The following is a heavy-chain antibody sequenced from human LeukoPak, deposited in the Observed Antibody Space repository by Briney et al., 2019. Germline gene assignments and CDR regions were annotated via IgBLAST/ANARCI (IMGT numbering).Heavy chain of an antibody. D-gene: IGHD3-10*01. Sequence: GASVKVSCKASGYTFTSYGISWVRQAPGQGLEWMGWISAYNGNTNYAQKLQGRVTMTTDPSTSTAYMELRSLRSDDTAVYYCARVLTTMVRGASPIYYYYGMDVWGQGTTVTVSS. CDR1: GYTFTSYG. V-gene: IGHV1-18*01. CDR2: ISAYNGNT. CDR3: ARVLTTMVRGASPIYYYYGMDV. J-gene: IGHJ6*02.